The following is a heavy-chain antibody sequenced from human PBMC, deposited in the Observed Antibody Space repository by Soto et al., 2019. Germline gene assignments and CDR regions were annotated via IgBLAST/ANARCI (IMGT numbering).Heavy chain of an antibody. J-gene: IGHJ4*02. CDR2: IYSGGST. CDR3: ERGGGAYSSSWYYFDY. Sequence: GGSLRLSCAASGFTVSSNYMSWVRQAPGKGLEWVSVIYSGGSTYYADSGKGRFTISRDNSKNTLYLQMNSLRAEDTAVSYCERGGGAYSSSWYYFDYWGQGTLVTVSS. V-gene: IGHV3-66*01. D-gene: IGHD6-13*01. CDR1: GFTVSSNY.